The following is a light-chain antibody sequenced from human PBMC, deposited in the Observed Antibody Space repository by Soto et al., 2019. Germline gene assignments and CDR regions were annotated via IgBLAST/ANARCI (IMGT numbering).Light chain of an antibody. J-gene: IGLJ3*02. V-gene: IGLV2-8*01. Sequence: QSVLTQPPSASGSPGQSVTISCTGTSSDVGGYNSVSWYQQHPGKAPKLMIYEVSKRPSGVPDRFSGSRSGNTASLTVSGLQAEDEADYYCSSYAGSSGVFGGGTKLTVL. CDR1: SSDVGGYNS. CDR2: EVS. CDR3: SSYAGSSGV.